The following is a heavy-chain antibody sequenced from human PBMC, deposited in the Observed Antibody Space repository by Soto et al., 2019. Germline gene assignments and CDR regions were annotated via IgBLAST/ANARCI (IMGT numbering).Heavy chain of an antibody. J-gene: IGHJ6*04. CDR3: ARVDYYDSSGYQYYGMDV. CDR2: IYPGDSDT. D-gene: IGHD3-22*01. V-gene: IGHV5-51*01. Sequence: PGESLKISCKGSGYSFTSYWIGWVRQMPGKGLEWMGIIYPGDSDTRYSPSFQGQVTISADKSISTAYLQWSSLKASDTAMYYCARVDYYDSSGYQYYGMDVWGKGTTVTVSS. CDR1: GYSFTSYW.